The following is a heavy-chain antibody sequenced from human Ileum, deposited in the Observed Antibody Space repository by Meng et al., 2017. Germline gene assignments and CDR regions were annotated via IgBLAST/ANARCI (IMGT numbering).Heavy chain of an antibody. Sequence: QVQLQGSGPGLVRPAETLSLICTVSGGSVSSDGFQWGWVRQPPGKGLEWIGYASTNYNPSLKSRVTISLDTSKNQFSLELSSVTAADTAVYYCARDHRGSLDYWGQGILVTVSS. CDR2: AST. CDR3: ARDHRGSLDY. D-gene: IGHD3-10*01. V-gene: IGHV4-61*08. J-gene: IGHJ4*02. CDR1: GGSVSSDGFQ.